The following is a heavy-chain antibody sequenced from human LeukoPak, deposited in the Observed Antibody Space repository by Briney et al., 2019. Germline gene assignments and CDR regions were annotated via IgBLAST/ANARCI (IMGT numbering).Heavy chain of an antibody. Sequence: GASVKVSCKASGYTFTSYAISWVRQAPGQGLEWMGGIIPIFGTANYAQKFQGRVTITTDESTSTAYMELSSPRSEDTAVYYCARDKTGTTWAGDYWGQGTLVTVSS. CDR3: ARDKTGTTWAGDY. CDR2: IIPIFGTA. J-gene: IGHJ4*02. CDR1: GYTFTSYA. V-gene: IGHV1-69*05. D-gene: IGHD1-7*01.